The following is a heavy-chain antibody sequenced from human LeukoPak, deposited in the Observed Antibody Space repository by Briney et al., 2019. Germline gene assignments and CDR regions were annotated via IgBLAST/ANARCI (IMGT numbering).Heavy chain of an antibody. CDR1: GFTFSRYG. J-gene: IGHJ3*01. Sequence: PGGSLRLSCAGSGFTFSRYGMHWVRRAPGKGLEWVALIRYDGNDHWYGDSAKGRFTISRDNSKDTVYLQMDSLRDEATAVYYCARWGIVGHDAFHLWGQGTMVTVSS. CDR2: IRYDGNDH. CDR3: ARWGIVGHDAFHL. D-gene: IGHD1-26*01. V-gene: IGHV3-33*01.